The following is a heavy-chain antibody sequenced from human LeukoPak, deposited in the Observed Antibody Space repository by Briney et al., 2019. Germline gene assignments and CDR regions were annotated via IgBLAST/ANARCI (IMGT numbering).Heavy chain of an antibody. CDR1: GFTFSSYA. J-gene: IGHJ6*03. Sequence: GGTLTLSCAASGFTFSSYAMHWVRQAPGKALEWLAVISYDGSNKYYPDYVKGRFTISKNNSNNTLYLQLNTLRADDSAVYYCARDRRATYYYFWSGYYSYDYMDVWGKGTTVTVSS. CDR2: ISYDGSNK. D-gene: IGHD3-3*01. V-gene: IGHV3-30*01. CDR3: ARDRRATYYYFWSGYYSYDYMDV.